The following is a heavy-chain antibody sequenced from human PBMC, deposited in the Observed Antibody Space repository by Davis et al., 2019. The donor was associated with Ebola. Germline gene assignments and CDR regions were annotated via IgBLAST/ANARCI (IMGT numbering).Heavy chain of an antibody. CDR3: ARVRSSGWYGREGYYFDY. V-gene: IGHV1-69*13. CDR2: IVPIFGTA. J-gene: IGHJ4*02. D-gene: IGHD6-19*01. Sequence: AASVKISCKASGDTFTGYYMHSVRQAPGQGLEWRGGIVPIFGTANYAQKFQGRVTITADESTSTAYMELSSLRSEDTAVYYCARVRSSGWYGREGYYFDYWGQGTLVTVSS. CDR1: GDTFTGYY.